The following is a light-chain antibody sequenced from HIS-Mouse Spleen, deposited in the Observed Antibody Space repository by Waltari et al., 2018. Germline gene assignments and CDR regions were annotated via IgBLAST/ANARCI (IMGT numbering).Light chain of an antibody. V-gene: IGLV3-10*01. CDR3: SSYTSRVV. CDR2: EDS. Sequence: SYELTQPPSVSVSPGQTARITCSGDALPKKYAYWYQQKSGQAPVLVIYEDSKRPSGIPERFSGSKSGNTASLTISGLQAEDEADYYCSSYTSRVVFGGGTKLTVL. J-gene: IGLJ2*01. CDR1: ALPKKY.